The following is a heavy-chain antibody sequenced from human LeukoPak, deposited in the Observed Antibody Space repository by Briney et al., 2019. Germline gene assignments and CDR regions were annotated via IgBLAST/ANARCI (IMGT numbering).Heavy chain of an antibody. CDR2: IYYSGST. V-gene: IGHV4-31*03. Sequence: SETLSLTCTVSGGSISSGGYYWSWIRQQPGKGLEWIGYIYYSGSTYYNPSLKSGVTISVDTSKNQFSLKLSSVTAADTAVYYCAGGATYYYYYMDVWGKGTTVTVSS. D-gene: IGHD3-10*01. CDR3: AGGATYYYYYMDV. CDR1: GGSISSGGYY. J-gene: IGHJ6*03.